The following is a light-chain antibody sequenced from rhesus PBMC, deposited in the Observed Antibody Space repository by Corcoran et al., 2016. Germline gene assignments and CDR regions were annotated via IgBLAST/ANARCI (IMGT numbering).Light chain of an antibody. CDR1: NSGIGTYSD. CDR3: CSYRSGNTFV. J-gene: IGLJ6*01. V-gene: IGLV2-26*02. CDR2: SVS. Sequence: QAALTQPPSVSKSLGQSVTISCLGINSGIGTYSDVSWYQKHPGKAPRLLIYSVSDRPSGVSDRFSGFKSGNTASLTISGLQAEDEATYYCCSYRSGNTFVFGSGTKLTVL.